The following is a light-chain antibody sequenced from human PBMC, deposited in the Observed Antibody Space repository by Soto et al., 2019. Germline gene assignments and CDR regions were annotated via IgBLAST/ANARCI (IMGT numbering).Light chain of an antibody. CDR2: WAS. V-gene: IGKV4-1*01. CDR1: QSVLYSSNNKNY. J-gene: IGKJ4*01. Sequence: DIVMTQSPDSLAVSLGERATINCKSSQSVLYSSNNKNYLAWYQQKAGQPPKLLIYWASTRESGVPDRFSGSGSGTDFTLTITGLQAEDVAVYYCQQYYSTPFTFGRGTKVEIK. CDR3: QQYYSTPFT.